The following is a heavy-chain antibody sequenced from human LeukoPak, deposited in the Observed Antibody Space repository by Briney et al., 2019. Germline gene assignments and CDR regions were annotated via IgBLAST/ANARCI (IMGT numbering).Heavy chain of an antibody. Sequence: PSETLSLTCTVSGGSISSYYWSWIRQPPGKGLEWIGYIYYSGSTNYNPSPKSRVTISVDTSKNQFSLKLSSVTAADTAVYYCAGRRSFYCSGGSCYSVGYYYYGMDVWGQGTTVTVSS. CDR2: IYYSGST. V-gene: IGHV4-59*01. D-gene: IGHD2-15*01. J-gene: IGHJ6*02. CDR1: GGSISSYY. CDR3: AGRRSFYCSGGSCYSVGYYYYGMDV.